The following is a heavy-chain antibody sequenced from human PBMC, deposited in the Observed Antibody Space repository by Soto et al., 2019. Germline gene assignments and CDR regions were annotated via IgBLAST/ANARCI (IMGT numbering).Heavy chain of an antibody. CDR3: ARGWTYGMDV. Sequence: PSETLSLTCTVSGGSISSYYWSWIRQPPGKGLEWIGYIYYSGSTNYNPSPKSRVTISVDTSKNQFSLKLSSVTAADTAVYYCARGWTYGMDVWGQGTTVTVSS. CDR1: GGSISSYY. J-gene: IGHJ6*02. V-gene: IGHV4-59*01. CDR2: IYYSGST.